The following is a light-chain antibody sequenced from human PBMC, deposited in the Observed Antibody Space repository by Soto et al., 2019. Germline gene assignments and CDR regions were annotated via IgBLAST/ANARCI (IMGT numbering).Light chain of an antibody. J-gene: IGKJ5*01. CDR1: QSVSSN. Sequence: EIVMTQSPATLSVSPGERATLYCRASQSVSSNLAWYQQKPGQAPRLLIYGASTRDTGIPARFSGSGSGTEFTLTISSLQSEDFAVYYCQQYNNWPITFGQGTRLEI. V-gene: IGKV3-15*01. CDR3: QQYNNWPIT. CDR2: GAS.